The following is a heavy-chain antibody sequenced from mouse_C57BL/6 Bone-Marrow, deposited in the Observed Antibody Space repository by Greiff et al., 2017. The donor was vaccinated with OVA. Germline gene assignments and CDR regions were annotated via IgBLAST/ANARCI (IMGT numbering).Heavy chain of an antibody. Sequence: DAGGGLVQPKGSLKLSCAASGFSFNTYAMNWVRQAPGKGLEWVARIRSKSNNYATYYADSVKDRFTISRDDSESMLYLQMNNLKTEDTAMYYCVRGPFAYWGQGTLVTVSA. CDR1: GFSFNTYA. CDR2: IRSKSNNYAT. J-gene: IGHJ3*01. CDR3: VRGPFAY. V-gene: IGHV10-1*01.